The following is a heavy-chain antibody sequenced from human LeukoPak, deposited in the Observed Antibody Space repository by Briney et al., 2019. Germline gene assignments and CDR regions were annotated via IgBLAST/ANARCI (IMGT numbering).Heavy chain of an antibody. CDR3: ARDRGPRTGFMVREAYDY. J-gene: IGHJ4*02. Sequence: GGSLRLSCAASGFTFSSYGMHWVRQAPGKGLVWVSRINTDGSITNYADSVKGRFTISRDNAKNTLYLQMSSLRAEDTAVYYCARDRGPRTGFMVREAYDYWGQGTLVTVSS. V-gene: IGHV3-74*01. D-gene: IGHD3-10*01. CDR1: GFTFSSYG. CDR2: INTDGSIT.